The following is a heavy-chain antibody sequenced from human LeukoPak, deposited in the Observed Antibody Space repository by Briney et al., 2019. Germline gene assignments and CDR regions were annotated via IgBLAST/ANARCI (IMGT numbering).Heavy chain of an antibody. CDR1: GYSFTSYW. V-gene: IGHV5-10-1*01. Sequence: GESLRISCKGSGYSFTSYWISWVRQMPGKGLEWMGRIDPSDSYTNYSPSFQGHVTISADTSISTAYLQWSSLKASDTAMYYCARQIVTIFGVADYGMDVWGQGTTVTVSS. CDR2: IDPSDSYT. J-gene: IGHJ6*02. CDR3: ARQIVTIFGVADYGMDV. D-gene: IGHD3-3*01.